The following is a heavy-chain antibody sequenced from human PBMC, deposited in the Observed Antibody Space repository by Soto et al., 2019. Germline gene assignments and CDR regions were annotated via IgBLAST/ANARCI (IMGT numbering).Heavy chain of an antibody. J-gene: IGHJ3*01. CDR3: ARVWGGAFDF. CDR1: GGSISSYY. V-gene: IGHV4-59*01. D-gene: IGHD3-10*01. CDR2: IYYSGST. Sequence: QVQLQESGPGLVKPSETLSLTCTVSGGSISSYYWSWIRQPPGKGLEWIGYIYYSGSTTYNPSLKGRVNISVDTSKNRLSLRLSSVTAADTAVSYCARVWGGAFDFWGQGTMVTVSS.